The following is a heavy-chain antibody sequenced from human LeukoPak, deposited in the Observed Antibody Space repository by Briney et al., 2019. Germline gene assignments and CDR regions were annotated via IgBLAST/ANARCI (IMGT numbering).Heavy chain of an antibody. J-gene: IGHJ4*02. D-gene: IGHD6-13*01. Sequence: GGSLRHPCAASGITFSRYAMSWVRQAPRKGLESVASISGSGGSTYYADSVKGRFTISRDNSKNTLYLQMNSLRAENTAVYYCAKRGDSSSWYFDYWGQGTLVTVSS. CDR1: GITFSRYA. V-gene: IGHV3-23*01. CDR2: ISGSGGST. CDR3: AKRGDSSSWYFDY.